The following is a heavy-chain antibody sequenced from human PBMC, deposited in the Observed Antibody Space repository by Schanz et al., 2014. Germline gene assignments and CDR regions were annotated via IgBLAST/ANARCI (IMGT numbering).Heavy chain of an antibody. CDR3: ARDRVSFVRGPLGVD. V-gene: IGHV1-18*01. CDR2: ISGYNGDT. Sequence: QVQLVQSGVEVKRPGASVRVSCKASGYSFTDYAIHLVRQAPGQGLEWMGWISGYNGDTNYAPKFQDRVTMTTDTSTGITSLELRNLKSDDTAVYYCARDRVSFVRGPLGVDWGQGTQVIVSS. CDR1: GYSFTDYA. D-gene: IGHD3-10*01. J-gene: IGHJ4*02.